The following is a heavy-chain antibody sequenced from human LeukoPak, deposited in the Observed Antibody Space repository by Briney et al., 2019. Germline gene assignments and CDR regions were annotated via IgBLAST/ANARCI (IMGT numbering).Heavy chain of an antibody. CDR3: AAQGWELFDY. Sequence: GGSLRLSCAASGFTFSSYSMNWVRQAPGKGLEWVSSISSSSSYIYYADSVKGRFTISRDRAKNSLYLQMNSLRAEDTAVYYCAAQGWELFDYWGQGTLVTVSS. J-gene: IGHJ4*02. D-gene: IGHD1-26*01. V-gene: IGHV3-21*01. CDR1: GFTFSSYS. CDR2: ISSSSSYI.